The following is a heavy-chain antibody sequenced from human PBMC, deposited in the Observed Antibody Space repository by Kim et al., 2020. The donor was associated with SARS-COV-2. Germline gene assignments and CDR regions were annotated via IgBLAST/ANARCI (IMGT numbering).Heavy chain of an antibody. D-gene: IGHD2-21*02. CDR1: GFTFSSYS. V-gene: IGHV3-48*04. CDR3: ARAYCGGDCYPI. Sequence: GGSLRLSCAASGFTFSSYSMNWVRQAPGKGLEWVSYISSGSSTKYYADSVKGRFTISRDNAKNSLYLQMNSLRAEDTSVYYCARAYCGGDCYPICGQGTL. J-gene: IGHJ4*02. CDR2: ISSGSSTK.